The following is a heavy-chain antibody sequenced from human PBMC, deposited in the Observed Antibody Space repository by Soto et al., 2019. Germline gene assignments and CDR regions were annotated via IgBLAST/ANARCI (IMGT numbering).Heavy chain of an antibody. Sequence: EVQLLESGGGLVQPGGSLRLSCAASGFTFSTYAMSWVRQAPGKGLEWVSPINDNGGSTYYADAVKRRFTVSRDNPKHTLYLQMSTLRAEDTAVYYCANLVTSGTYSASGNWGQGTLVTVSS. J-gene: IGHJ4*02. CDR2: INDNGGST. CDR3: ANLVTSGTYSASGN. D-gene: IGHD1-26*01. V-gene: IGHV3-23*01. CDR1: GFTFSTYA.